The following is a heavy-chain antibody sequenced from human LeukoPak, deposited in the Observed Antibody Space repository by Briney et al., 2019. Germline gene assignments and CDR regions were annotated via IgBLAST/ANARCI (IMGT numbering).Heavy chain of an antibody. CDR1: GFTFSSYA. CDR2: ISGSGGST. V-gene: IGHV3-23*01. CDR3: ARGSSSSPSDY. Sequence: GGSLRLSCAASGFTFSSYAMSWVRQAPGKGLEWVSAISGSGGSTYYADSVKGRFTISRDNSKNTLNLQMNSLRAEDTAVYYCARGSSSSPSDYWGQGTLVTVSS. D-gene: IGHD6-6*01. J-gene: IGHJ4*02.